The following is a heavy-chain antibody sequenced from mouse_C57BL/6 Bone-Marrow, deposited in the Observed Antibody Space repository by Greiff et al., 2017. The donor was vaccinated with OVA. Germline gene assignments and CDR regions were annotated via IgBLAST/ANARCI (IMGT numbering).Heavy chain of an antibody. Sequence: EVNVVESGGDLVKPGGSLKLSCAASGFTFSSYGMSWVRQTPDKRLEWVATISSGGSYTYYPYSVKGRFTISRDNAKNTLYLQMSSLKSEDTAMYYCARLYDGYYEVAMDYWCQGTSVTVSS. J-gene: IGHJ4*01. D-gene: IGHD2-3*01. CDR3: ARLYDGYYEVAMDY. V-gene: IGHV5-6*01. CDR2: ISSGGSYT. CDR1: GFTFSSYG.